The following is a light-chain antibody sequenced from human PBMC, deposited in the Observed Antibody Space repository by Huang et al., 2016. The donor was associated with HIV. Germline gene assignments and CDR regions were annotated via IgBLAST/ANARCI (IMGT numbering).Light chain of an antibody. CDR1: QSLIHSNGTTY. CDR2: QGS. J-gene: IGKJ4*01. Sequence: VVLTQSPLYLSVTLGQPASISCRSSQSLIHSNGTTYLNWFQQRPGQSPRRLSSQGSRRDSGVPDRFSGSGSGTDFTLKISRVEAEDVGVYYCMQGTHLFTFGGGTRVDIK. CDR3: MQGTHLFT. V-gene: IGKV2-30*02.